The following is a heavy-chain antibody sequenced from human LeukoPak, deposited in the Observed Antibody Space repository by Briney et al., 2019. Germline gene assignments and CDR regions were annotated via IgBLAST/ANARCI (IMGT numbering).Heavy chain of an antibody. Sequence: GGSLRLSCAASGFTVSSNYMSWVRQAPGKGLEWVSVIYSGGSTYYADSVKGRFTISRDNSKNTLYLQMNSLRAEDTAVYYCTASLVEGLLNDAFDIWGQGTMVTVSS. CDR2: IYSGGST. D-gene: IGHD2-15*01. CDR3: TASLVEGLLNDAFDI. CDR1: GFTVSSNY. J-gene: IGHJ3*02. V-gene: IGHV3-53*01.